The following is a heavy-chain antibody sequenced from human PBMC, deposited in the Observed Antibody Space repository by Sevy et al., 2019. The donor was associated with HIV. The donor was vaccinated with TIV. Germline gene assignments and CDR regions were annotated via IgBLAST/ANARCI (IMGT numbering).Heavy chain of an antibody. CDR2: ISYSGST. J-gene: IGHJ4*02. V-gene: IGHV4-59*01. D-gene: IGHD5-18*01. CDR3: ARGIFSYGYWREFDY. CDR1: GGSISSFY. Sequence: SETLSLTCTVSGGSISSFYWNWIRQSPGKGLEWIGYISYSGSTNYNPSLKSRVTISVDTSKNQFSLKLSSVTAADTAVDSCARGIFSYGYWREFDYWGQGNLVTVSS.